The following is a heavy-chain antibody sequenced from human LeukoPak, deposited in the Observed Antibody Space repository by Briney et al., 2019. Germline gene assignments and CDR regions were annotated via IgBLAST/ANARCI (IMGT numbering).Heavy chain of an antibody. Sequence: SETLSLTCAVYGGSVSGFHWHWIRQPPGKGLEWIGEINESGSSNYKSSLMGRVTISIDTSKNHLSLKLDSVTAADTAMYYCARGRYTTWPTSDFWGQGALVTVSS. CDR3: ARGRYTTWPTSDF. D-gene: IGHD3-16*02. CDR1: GGSVSGFH. V-gene: IGHV4-34*01. CDR2: INESGSS. J-gene: IGHJ4*02.